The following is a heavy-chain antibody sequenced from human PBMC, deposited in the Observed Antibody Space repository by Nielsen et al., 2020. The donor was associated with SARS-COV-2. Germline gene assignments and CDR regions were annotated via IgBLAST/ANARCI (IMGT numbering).Heavy chain of an antibody. V-gene: IGHV1-2*02. D-gene: IGHD2-2*01. CDR2: MCPSDGSI. J-gene: IGHJ4*02. Sequence: WVRQAPGQGLEWMGRMCPSDGSISYAEKFQGRVTMTRDTSISTAYMELSRLRSDDTAVYYCAVPYCSSTSCYESGEFGYWGQGTLVTVSS. CDR3: AVPYCSSTSCYESGEFGY.